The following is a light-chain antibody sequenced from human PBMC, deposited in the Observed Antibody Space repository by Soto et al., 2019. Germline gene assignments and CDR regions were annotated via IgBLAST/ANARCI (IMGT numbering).Light chain of an antibody. V-gene: IGLV2-11*01. CDR3: CSYAGSYTWV. Sequence: QSALTQPRSVSGSPGQSVTISCTGTSSDVGGYNYVSWYQHHPGKAPRLMIYDVTEWPSGVPDRFSGSKSGNTASLTISGLQAEDEGDYYCCSYAGSYTWVFGGGTKVTVL. J-gene: IGLJ3*02. CDR1: SSDVGGYNY. CDR2: DVT.